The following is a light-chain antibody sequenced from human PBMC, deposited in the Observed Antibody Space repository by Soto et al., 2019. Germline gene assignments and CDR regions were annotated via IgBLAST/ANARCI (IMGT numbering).Light chain of an antibody. CDR2: EVF. V-gene: IGLV2-14*01. CDR3: TSYTGYDTLV. Sequence: QSALTQPASVSGSPGQSITISCTGSNSDIGTYHFVSWYQQHPGKAPQLMISEVFDRPSGVSHRFSASKSGNTASLTVSGLRAEDEADYYCTSYTGYDTLVFGGGTKVTVL. J-gene: IGLJ2*01. CDR1: NSDIGTYHF.